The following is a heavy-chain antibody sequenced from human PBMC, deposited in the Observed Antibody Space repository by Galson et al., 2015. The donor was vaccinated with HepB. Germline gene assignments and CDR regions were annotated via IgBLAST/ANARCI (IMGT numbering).Heavy chain of an antibody. CDR1: GFTFDDYA. D-gene: IGHD1-26*01. CDR3: AKDMSQKWEPLGVYYYGMDV. Sequence: SLRLSCAASGFTFDDYAMHWVRQAPGKGLEWVSGISWNSGSIGYADSVKGRFTISRDNAKNSLYLQMNSLRAEDTALYYCAKDMSQKWEPLGVYYYGMDVWGQGTTVTVSS. J-gene: IGHJ6*02. CDR2: ISWNSGSI. V-gene: IGHV3-9*01.